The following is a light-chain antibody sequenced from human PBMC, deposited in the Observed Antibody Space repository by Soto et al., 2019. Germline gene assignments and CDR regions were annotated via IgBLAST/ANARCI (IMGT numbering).Light chain of an antibody. Sequence: QSVLTQPPSVSGAPGQRVTISCTGSSSNIGAGYDVHWYQQLPGTAPKLLTYDNSNRPSGVSDRFSGSKSGTTASLTISGLQTEDEADYFCSSYRSRGNTYVFGTGTKVTVL. J-gene: IGLJ1*01. CDR1: SSNIGAGYD. CDR2: DNS. V-gene: IGLV1-40*01. CDR3: SSYRSRGNTYV.